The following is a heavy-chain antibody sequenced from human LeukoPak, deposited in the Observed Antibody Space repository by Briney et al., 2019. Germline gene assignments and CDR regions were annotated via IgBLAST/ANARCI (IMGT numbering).Heavy chain of an antibody. D-gene: IGHD3-22*01. J-gene: IGHJ3*02. CDR1: GFTFSDYY. CDR3: ARGRITMILVDLGAFDI. CDR2: ISSSGSTI. Sequence: GGSLRLSCAASGFTFSDYYMSWIRQAPGKGLEWVSYISSSGSTIYYADSVKGRFTISRDNAKNSLYPQMNSLRAEDTAVYYCARGRITMILVDLGAFDIWGQGTMVTVSS. V-gene: IGHV3-11*01.